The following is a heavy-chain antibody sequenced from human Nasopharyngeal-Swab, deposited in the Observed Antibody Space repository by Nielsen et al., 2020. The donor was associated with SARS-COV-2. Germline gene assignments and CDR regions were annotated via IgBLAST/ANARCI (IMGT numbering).Heavy chain of an antibody. V-gene: IGHV3-23*01. Sequence: GESLKISCAASGFTFSSYSMNWVRQAPGKGLEWVSAISGSGGSTYYADSVKGRFTISRDNSKNTLYLQMNSLRAEDTAVYYCAKDHRGRYRSITIFPEGYHYMDVWGKGTTVTVSS. CDR1: GFTFSSYS. CDR2: ISGSGGST. CDR3: AKDHRGRYRSITIFPEGYHYMDV. J-gene: IGHJ6*03. D-gene: IGHD3-9*01.